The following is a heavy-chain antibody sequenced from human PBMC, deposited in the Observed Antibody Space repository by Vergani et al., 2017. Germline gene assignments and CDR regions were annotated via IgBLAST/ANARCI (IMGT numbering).Heavy chain of an antibody. CDR1: GFTFSHYS. CDR2: ISGNNDAV. D-gene: IGHD5-12*01. V-gene: IGHV3-21*04. Sequence: EVQMVESGGGLVKPGGSLRLSCVASGFTFSHYSMNWVRQAPGKGLEWVSSISGNNDAVYYADSLKGRFTISRDNAKNSLYLDMSSLRAEDTAVYYCTKGSRGYTGYFFDYWGQGTLATVSS. CDR3: TKGSRGYTGYFFDY. J-gene: IGHJ4*02.